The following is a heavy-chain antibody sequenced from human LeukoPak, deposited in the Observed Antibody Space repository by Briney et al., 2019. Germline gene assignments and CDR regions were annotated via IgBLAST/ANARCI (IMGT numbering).Heavy chain of an antibody. CDR1: GGSISSGSYY. V-gene: IGHV4-61*02. CDR2: IYTSGST. J-gene: IGHJ6*03. CDR3: ARGESGSGSPYYYYMDV. Sequence: SETLSLTCTVSGGSISSGSYYRSWIRQPAGKGLEWIGRIYTSGSTNYNPSLKSRVTISVDTSKNQFSLKLSSVTAADTAVYYCARGESGSGSPYYYYMDVWGKGTTVTVSS. D-gene: IGHD1-26*01.